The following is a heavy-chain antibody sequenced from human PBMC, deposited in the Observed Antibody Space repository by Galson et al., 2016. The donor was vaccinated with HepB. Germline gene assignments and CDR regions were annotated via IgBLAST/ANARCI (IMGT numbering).Heavy chain of an antibody. J-gene: IGHJ4*02. CDR2: ISYDGNNK. V-gene: IGHV3-30*03. Sequence: SLRLSCAASGFTFSSYGMHWVRQAPGKGLEWVAAISYDGNNKYYADSVKGRFTVSRDNAKNSLYLQMNSLRVDDTAVYYCARLYGDVTLFDYWGQGTLVTVSS. CDR1: GFTFSSYG. D-gene: IGHD4-17*01. CDR3: ARLYGDVTLFDY.